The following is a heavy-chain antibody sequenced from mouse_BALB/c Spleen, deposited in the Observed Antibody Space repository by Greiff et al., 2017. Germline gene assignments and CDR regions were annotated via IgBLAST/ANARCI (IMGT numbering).Heavy chain of an antibody. J-gene: IGHJ4*01. CDR2: IWAGGST. CDR1: GFSLTSYG. CDR3: ARDHASIYYYGSSYYYYAMDY. V-gene: IGHV2-9*02. Sequence: QVQLKQSGPGLVAPSQSLSITCTVSGFSLTSYGVHWVRQPPGKGLEWLGVIWAGGSTNYNSALMSRLSISKDNSKSQVFLKMNSLQTDDTAMYYCARDHASIYYYGSSYYYYAMDYWGQGTSVTVSS. D-gene: IGHD1-1*01.